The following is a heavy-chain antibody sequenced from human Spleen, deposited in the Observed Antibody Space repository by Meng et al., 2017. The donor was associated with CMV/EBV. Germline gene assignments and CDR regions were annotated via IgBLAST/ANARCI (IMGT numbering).Heavy chain of an antibody. CDR3: ARGGNSVGYYYYGMDV. Sequence: GESLKISCAASGYTFTGYYMHWVRQAPGQGLEWMGWINPNSGGTNYAQKFQGRVTMTRDTSISTAYMELSRLRSDDTAVYYCARGGNSVGYYYYGMDVWGQGTTVTVSS. J-gene: IGHJ6*02. V-gene: IGHV1-2*02. CDR1: GYTFTGYY. CDR2: INPNSGGT. D-gene: IGHD4-23*01.